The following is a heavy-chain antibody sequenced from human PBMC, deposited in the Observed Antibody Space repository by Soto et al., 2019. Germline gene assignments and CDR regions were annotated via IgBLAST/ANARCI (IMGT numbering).Heavy chain of an antibody. V-gene: IGHV1-2*04. CDR2: INPDTGGT. CDR3: ARAVARDGSSWYKGGYDS. J-gene: IGHJ4*02. CDR1: GYTFTAYY. D-gene: IGHD6-13*01. Sequence: QVQLEQSGAEVKKSGASVKVSCKASGYTFTAYYIHWVRQAPGQGLGWMGWINPDTGGTDYTPKFQGWVTMTRDTSIRTAFMEMSSLKSDDTAIYFCARAVARDGSSWYKGGYDSWGQGTLVTVSA.